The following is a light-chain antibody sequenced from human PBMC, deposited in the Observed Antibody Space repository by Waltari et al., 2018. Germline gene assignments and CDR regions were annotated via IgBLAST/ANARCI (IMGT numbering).Light chain of an antibody. Sequence: DIVMTQSPDSLAVSLGERATIKCKSSKSLLYRPNNKNYLAWYQQKPGQPPRLIIYGASTRESGVPDRFSGSGSVTDFTLAISSLQGEDVAVYYCQQYYIAPYAFGQGTKLEVK. V-gene: IGKV4-1*01. J-gene: IGKJ2*01. CDR3: QQYYIAPYA. CDR1: KSLLYRPNNKNY. CDR2: GAS.